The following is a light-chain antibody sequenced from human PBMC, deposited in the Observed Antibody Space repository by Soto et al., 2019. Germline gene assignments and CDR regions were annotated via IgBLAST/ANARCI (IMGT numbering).Light chain of an antibody. V-gene: IGLV2-14*01. J-gene: IGLJ2*01. CDR2: DVS. Sequence: QSALTQPASVSGSPGQSITISCTGTSSDVGGYNYVSWYQQHPGKAPKLIIYDVSNRPSGISNRFSGSKSDNTASLTISGLQAEDDADYYCPSYTSSSTLVLFGGGTKLTVL. CDR1: SSDVGGYNY. CDR3: PSYTSSSTLVL.